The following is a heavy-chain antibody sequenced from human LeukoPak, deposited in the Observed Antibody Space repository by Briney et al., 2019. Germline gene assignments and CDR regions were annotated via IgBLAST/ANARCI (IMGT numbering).Heavy chain of an antibody. V-gene: IGHV3-33*01. CDR1: GFTFSSYG. D-gene: IGHD4-17*01. CDR3: ARDCGYGVAFDI. J-gene: IGHJ3*02. Sequence: PGRSLRLSCAASGFTFSSYGMHWVPQAPGKGLEWVAVIWYDGSNKYYADSVKGRFTISRDNSKNTLYLQMNSLRAEDTAVYYCARDCGYGVAFDIWGQGTMVTVSS. CDR2: IWYDGSNK.